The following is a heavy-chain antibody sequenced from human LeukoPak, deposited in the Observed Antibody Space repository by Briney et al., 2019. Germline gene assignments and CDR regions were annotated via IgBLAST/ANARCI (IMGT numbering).Heavy chain of an antibody. J-gene: IGHJ4*02. Sequence: ASVKVSCKASGYTFTVYYMHWVRQAPGQGLEWMGWINPNSGGTNYAQKFQGRVTMTRGTSISTAYMELSRLRSDDTAVYYCARDLAAAGHFDYWGQGTLVTVSS. CDR2: INPNSGGT. CDR3: ARDLAAAGHFDY. D-gene: IGHD6-13*01. CDR1: GYTFTVYY. V-gene: IGHV1-2*02.